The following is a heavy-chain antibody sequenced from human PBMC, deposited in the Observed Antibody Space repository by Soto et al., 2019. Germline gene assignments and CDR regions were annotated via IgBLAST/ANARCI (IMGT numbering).Heavy chain of an antibody. D-gene: IGHD1-26*01. Sequence: EVQLLESGGGLVQPGGSLRLSCAASGFTFSSYAMNWVRQAPGKGLEWVSGISGSGGSGDRTYYIDAVKGRFAISKDNYKNMLYQQKNSRRDDNAAVYYCEKAPVGAHVFGHFDLWGRGTLVTVSS. J-gene: IGHJ2*01. CDR2: ISGSGGSGDRT. CDR1: GFTFSSYA. CDR3: EKAPVGAHVFGHFDL. V-gene: IGHV3-23*01.